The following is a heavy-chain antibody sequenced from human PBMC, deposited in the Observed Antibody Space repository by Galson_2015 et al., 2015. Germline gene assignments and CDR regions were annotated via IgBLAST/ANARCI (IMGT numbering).Heavy chain of an antibody. CDR2: INSDGSST. V-gene: IGHV3-74*01. D-gene: IGHD4-11*01. CDR1: GFTFSSYW. Sequence: SLRLSCAASGFTFSSYWMHWVRQAPGKGLVWVSRINSDGSSTSYADSVKGRFTISRDNAKNTLYLQINSLRAEDKAVYYCASDSETTVINYWGQGTLVTVSS. J-gene: IGHJ4*02. CDR3: ASDSETTVINY.